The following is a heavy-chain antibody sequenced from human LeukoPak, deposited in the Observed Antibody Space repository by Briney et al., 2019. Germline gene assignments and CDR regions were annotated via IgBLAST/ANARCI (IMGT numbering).Heavy chain of an antibody. Sequence: SETLSLTCTVSGSSISSYYWSWIRQPAGKGLEWIGRVYTSGSTNYNPSLKSRVTMSVDTSKNQFSLKLSSVTAADTAVYYGARLKYTRGYYYDSSGYYPDYWGQGTLVTVSS. CDR1: GSSISSYY. D-gene: IGHD3-22*01. J-gene: IGHJ4*02. CDR2: VYTSGST. V-gene: IGHV4-4*07. CDR3: ARLKYTRGYYYDSSGYYPDY.